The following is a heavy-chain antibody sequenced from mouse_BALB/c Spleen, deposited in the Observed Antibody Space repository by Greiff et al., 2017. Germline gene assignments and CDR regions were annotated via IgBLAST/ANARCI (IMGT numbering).Heavy chain of an antibody. CDR3: ARGATVDD. J-gene: IGHJ2*01. CDR1: GFTFSSFG. D-gene: IGHD3-1*01. Sequence: DVKLVESGGGLVQPGGSRKLSCAASGFTFSSFGMHWVRQAPEKGLEWVAYISSGSSTIYYADTVKGRFAISRDNPKNTPFLQMTSLRSEDTAMYYCARGATVDDWGQGTTLTVSS. CDR2: ISSGSSTI. V-gene: IGHV5-17*02.